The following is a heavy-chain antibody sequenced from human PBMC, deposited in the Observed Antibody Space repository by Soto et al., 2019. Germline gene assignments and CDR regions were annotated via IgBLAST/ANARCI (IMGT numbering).Heavy chain of an antibody. Sequence: PGGSLRLSCAASGFTVSSNYMSWVRQAPGKGLEWVSVIYSGGSTYFADSVKGRFTISRDNSKNTLYLQMNSLRAEDTAVYYCAREYSYGYYYYYAMDAWGQGTTVTVSS. V-gene: IGHV3-66*01. J-gene: IGHJ6*02. CDR2: IYSGGST. D-gene: IGHD5-18*01. CDR3: AREYSYGYYYYYAMDA. CDR1: GFTVSSNY.